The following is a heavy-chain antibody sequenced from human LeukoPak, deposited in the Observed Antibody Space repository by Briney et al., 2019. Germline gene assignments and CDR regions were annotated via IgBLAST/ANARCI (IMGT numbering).Heavy chain of an antibody. CDR2: IYYSGST. D-gene: IGHD5-24*01. V-gene: IGHV4-39*01. Sequence: PSETLSLTCTVSGGSISSSSYYWGWIRQPPGKGLEWIGSIYYSGSTYYNPSLKSRVTISVDTSKNQFSLKLSSVTAADTAVYYCAISRDGYNFFGNPLDYGMDVWGQGTTVTVSS. J-gene: IGHJ6*02. CDR1: GGSISSSSYY. CDR3: AISRDGYNFFGNPLDYGMDV.